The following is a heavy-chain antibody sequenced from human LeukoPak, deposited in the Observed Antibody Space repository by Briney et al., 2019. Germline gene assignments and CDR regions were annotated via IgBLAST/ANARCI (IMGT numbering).Heavy chain of an antibody. CDR3: ARERDSSGYYYY. CDR1: GGSISSSSYY. J-gene: IGHJ4*02. D-gene: IGHD3-22*01. Sequence: PTETLSLTCTVSGGSISSSSYYWGWIRQPPGKGLEWIGSIYYSGSTNYNPSLKSRVTISVDTSKNQFSLKLSSVTAADTAVYYCARERDSSGYYYYWGQGTLVTVSS. CDR2: IYYSGST. V-gene: IGHV4-39*07.